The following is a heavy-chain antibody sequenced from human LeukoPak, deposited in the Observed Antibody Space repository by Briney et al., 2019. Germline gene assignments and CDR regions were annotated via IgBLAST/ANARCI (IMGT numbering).Heavy chain of an antibody. CDR1: GFTFSRYG. V-gene: IGHV3-23*01. CDR2: ISGRRDST. CDR3: AKDPNFYYCMDV. Sequence: GGSLRLSCVASGFTFSRYGMSWVRQARGQGLESVSTISGRRDSTSYADSVKGRFTISRDNSKNTLYLQMNCLRAEDTAVYYCAKDPNFYYCMDVWGKGTTVTISS. J-gene: IGHJ6*03.